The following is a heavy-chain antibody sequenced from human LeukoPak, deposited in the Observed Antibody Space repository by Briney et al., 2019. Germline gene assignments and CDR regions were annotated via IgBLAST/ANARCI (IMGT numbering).Heavy chain of an antibody. J-gene: IGHJ4*02. D-gene: IGHD3-22*01. CDR1: GFTFSSYE. CDR3: ARAPDSSGYYHEFDY. CDR2: ISGSGSTV. Sequence: PGGSLRLSCAASGFTFSSYEMNWVRQAPGKGPEWVSYISGSGSTVYYADSVRGRFTISRDNAKNSLYLQMNSLRAEDTAVYYCARAPDSSGYYHEFDYWGQGTLVTVSS. V-gene: IGHV3-48*03.